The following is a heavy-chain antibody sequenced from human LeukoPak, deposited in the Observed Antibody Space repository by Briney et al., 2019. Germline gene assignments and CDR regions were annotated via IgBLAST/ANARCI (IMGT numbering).Heavy chain of an antibody. V-gene: IGHV4-59*01. J-gene: IGHJ6*03. CDR3: ARMSGYDFPYYYYYYMDV. Sequence: SETLSLTCTASGGSISSYYWSWIRQPPGKGLEWIGYIYYSGSTNYNPSLKSRVTISVDTSKNQFSLKLSSVTAADTAVYYCARMSGYDFPYYYYYYMDVWGKGTTVTISS. CDR1: GGSISSYY. D-gene: IGHD5-12*01. CDR2: IYYSGST.